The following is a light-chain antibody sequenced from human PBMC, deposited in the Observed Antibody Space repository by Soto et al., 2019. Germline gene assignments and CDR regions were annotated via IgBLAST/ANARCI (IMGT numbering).Light chain of an antibody. V-gene: IGKV2-28*01. Sequence: DIVMTQSPLSLPVTPGEPASISCRSSQSLLHSNGYNYLDWYLQKPGQSPQLLIYLGSNRASGGTDRFSGSGSGTDFTLKISRVEAEDVGVYYSMQNVQTPPTFGQGTKVEIQ. CDR1: QSLLHSNGYNY. J-gene: IGKJ1*01. CDR2: LGS. CDR3: MQNVQTPPT.